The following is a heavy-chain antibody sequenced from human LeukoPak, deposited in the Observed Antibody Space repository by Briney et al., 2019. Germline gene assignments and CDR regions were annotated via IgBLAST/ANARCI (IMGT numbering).Heavy chain of an antibody. J-gene: IGHJ4*02. CDR2: ISSSNSYI. CDR1: GSTISSYS. D-gene: IGHD3-10*01. V-gene: IGHV3-21*01. CDR3: ATSMVRGVLLYFDY. Sequence: PGGSLRLSCAASGSTISSYSMNWVRQAPGKGLEWVSYISSSNSYIYYADSVKGRFTISRDNAKNSLYLQMNSLRVEDTAVYYCATSMVRGVLLYFDYWGQGTLVTVSS.